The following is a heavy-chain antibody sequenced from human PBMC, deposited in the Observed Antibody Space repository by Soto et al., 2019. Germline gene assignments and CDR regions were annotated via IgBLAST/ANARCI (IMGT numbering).Heavy chain of an antibody. CDR1: GYTFTGYY. CDR3: ARGGKQYCSGGSCYSGEGDYYYYGMDV. D-gene: IGHD2-15*01. CDR2: INPNSGGT. Sequence: WASVKVSCKASGYTFTGYYMHWVRQAPGQGLEWMGWINPNSGGTNYAQKFQGWVTMTRDTSISTAYMELSRLRSDDTAVYYCARGGKQYCSGGSCYSGEGDYYYYGMDVWGQGTTVTVSS. V-gene: IGHV1-2*04. J-gene: IGHJ6*02.